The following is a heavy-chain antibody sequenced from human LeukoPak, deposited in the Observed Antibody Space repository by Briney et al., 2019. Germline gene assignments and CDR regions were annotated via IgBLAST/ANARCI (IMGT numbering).Heavy chain of an antibody. CDR2: ISSSSSTI. V-gene: IGHV3-48*04. J-gene: IGHJ3*02. D-gene: IGHD2-2*01. CDR1: GFTFSSYS. Sequence: GGSLRLSCAASGFTFSSYSMNWVRQAPGKGLEWVSYISSSSSTIYYADSVKGRFTISRDNAKNSLYLQMNSLRAEDTAVYYCARGSYCSSTSCYGAFDIWGQGTMVTVSS. CDR3: ARGSYCSSTSCYGAFDI.